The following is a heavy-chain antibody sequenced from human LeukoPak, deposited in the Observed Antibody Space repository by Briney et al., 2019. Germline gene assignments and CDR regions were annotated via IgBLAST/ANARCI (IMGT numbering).Heavy chain of an antibody. V-gene: IGHV1-18*01. CDR3: ARVAATVVTRTDY. CDR2: ISGYNGNT. Sequence: ASVKVSCKASGGTFSNYAISWVRQAPGQGLEWMGWISGYNGNTDYAQNLQGRVTMTTDTSTSTAYMELRSLTSDDTAVYYCARVAATVVTRTDYWGQGTLVTVSS. D-gene: IGHD4-23*01. J-gene: IGHJ4*02. CDR1: GGTFSNYA.